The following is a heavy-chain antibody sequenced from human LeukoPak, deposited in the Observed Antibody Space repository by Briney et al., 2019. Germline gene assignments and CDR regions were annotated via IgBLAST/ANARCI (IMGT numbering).Heavy chain of an antibody. V-gene: IGHV3-30*03. CDR2: ISFDGSNK. CDR3: ARGYASTSQLDP. Sequence: GGSLRLSCVASGFTFSSYAMHWVRQAPGKGLEWVAVISFDGSNKYYADSVKGRFTISRDNSKNTLYLQVSAEDTAIYYCARGYASTSQLDPWGQGTLVTFSS. D-gene: IGHD6-13*01. CDR1: GFTFSSYA. J-gene: IGHJ5*02.